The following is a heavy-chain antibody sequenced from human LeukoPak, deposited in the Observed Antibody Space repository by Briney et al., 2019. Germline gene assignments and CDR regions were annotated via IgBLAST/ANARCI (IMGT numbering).Heavy chain of an antibody. CDR3: AKGPPTSYSSRWQEYFQH. J-gene: IGHJ1*01. V-gene: IGHV3-23*01. CDR1: GFTFSSYA. CDR2: ISGSGGST. D-gene: IGHD6-13*01. Sequence: GGSLRLSCAASGFTFSSYAMSWVRQAPGKGLEWVSAISGSGGSTYYADSVKGRFTISRDNSKNTLYLQMNSLRAEDTAVYYCAKGPPTSYSSRWQEYFQHWGQGTLVTVSS.